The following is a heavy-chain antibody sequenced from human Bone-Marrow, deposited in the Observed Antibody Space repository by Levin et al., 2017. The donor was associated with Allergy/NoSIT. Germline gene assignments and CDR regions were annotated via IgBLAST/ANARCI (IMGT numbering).Heavy chain of an antibody. CDR1: GFSFSNYN. J-gene: IGHJ4*02. D-gene: IGHD4-11*01. Sequence: GGSLRLSFAASGFSFSNYNMNWVRQAPGKGLEWVSYITTGRSTTYYADSVKGRFTISRDDAKNSLYLQMNSLRDEDTAVYYCTRDEGVDYIGNYWGQGTLVTVSS. CDR2: ITTGRSTT. CDR3: TRDEGVDYIGNY. V-gene: IGHV3-48*02.